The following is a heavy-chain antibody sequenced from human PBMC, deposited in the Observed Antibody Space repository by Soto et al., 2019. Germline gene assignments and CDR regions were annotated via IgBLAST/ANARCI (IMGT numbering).Heavy chain of an antibody. J-gene: IGHJ4*02. Sequence: PGGSLRLSCAASGFTFSSYGMHWVRQAPGKGLEWVAVISYDGSNKYYADSVKGRFTISRDNSKNTLYLQMNSLRAEDTAVYYCAKDLRDAMVRGVPCDYWGQGTLVTVSS. CDR2: ISYDGSNK. CDR1: GFTFSSYG. V-gene: IGHV3-30*18. CDR3: AKDLRDAMVRGVPCDY. D-gene: IGHD3-10*01.